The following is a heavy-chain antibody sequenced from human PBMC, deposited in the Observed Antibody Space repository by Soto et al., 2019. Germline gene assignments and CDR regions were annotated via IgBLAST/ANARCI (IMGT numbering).Heavy chain of an antibody. CDR1: GYTFTSYG. Sequence: AASVKVSCKASGYTFTSYGISWVQQAPGQGLEWMGWISAYNGNTNYAQKLQGRVTMTTDTSTSTAYMELRSLRSDDTAVYYCARVRRGSSSGYYYGMDVWGQGTTVTVSS. J-gene: IGHJ6*02. CDR2: ISAYNGNT. V-gene: IGHV1-18*01. D-gene: IGHD6-13*01. CDR3: ARVRRGSSSGYYYGMDV.